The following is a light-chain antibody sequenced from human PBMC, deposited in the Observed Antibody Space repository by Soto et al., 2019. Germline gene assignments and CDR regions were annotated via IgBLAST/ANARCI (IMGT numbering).Light chain of an antibody. CDR2: YDD. CDR3: SAWDDSLHGVV. Sequence: QSVLTQPPSVSAAPRQRVTISCSGSSSNIENNAVNWYQQLPGKAPKLLIFYDDLLSSGGSDRFSGSKSGTSASLAISGLQAEDEADYYCSAWDDSLHGVVFGGGTKLTVL. J-gene: IGLJ3*02. V-gene: IGLV1-36*01. CDR1: SSNIENNA.